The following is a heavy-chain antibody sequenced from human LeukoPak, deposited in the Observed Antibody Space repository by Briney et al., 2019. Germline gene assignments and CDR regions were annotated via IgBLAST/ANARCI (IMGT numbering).Heavy chain of an antibody. CDR3: ARRAEGGSGSWPSY. CDR2: ISGSGGIT. J-gene: IGHJ4*02. CDR1: GFTFSSYA. Sequence: GGSLRLSCAASGFTFSSYATSWVRQAPGKGLEWVSNISGSGGITYYADFVKGRFTTSRDNSKNTLYLEMNSLRAEDTAIYYCARRAEGGSGSWPSYWGQGTLVTVSS. V-gene: IGHV3-23*01. D-gene: IGHD3-10*01.